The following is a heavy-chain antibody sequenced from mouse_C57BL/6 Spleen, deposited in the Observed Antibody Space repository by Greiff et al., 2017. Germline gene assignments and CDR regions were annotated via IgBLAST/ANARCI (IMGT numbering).Heavy chain of an antibody. D-gene: IGHD1-1*01. CDR1: GYSFTGYY. V-gene: IGHV1-42*01. J-gene: IGHJ3*01. Sequence: VQLQQSGPELVKPGASVKISCKASGYSFTGYYMNWVKQSPEKSLEWIGEINPSTGGTTYNQKFKAKATLTVDKSSSTAYMQLKSLTSEDSAVYYCARTDYGSSPAFAYWGQGTLVTVSA. CDR2: INPSTGGT. CDR3: ARTDYGSSPAFAY.